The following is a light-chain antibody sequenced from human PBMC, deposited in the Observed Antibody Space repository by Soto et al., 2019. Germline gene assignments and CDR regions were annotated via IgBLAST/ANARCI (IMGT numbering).Light chain of an antibody. J-gene: IGKJ2*01. V-gene: IGKV3-20*01. CDR1: QSVSSTY. CDR3: QQYGRSPPFT. Sequence: EIVLTQSPGTLSLSPGERATLSCRASQSVSSTYIAWYQQKPGQAPRVLIYGASSRATGIPDRFSGSGSGTDFTLTIGRLEPEDFAVYFCQQYGRSPPFTFGQGTKVEIK. CDR2: GAS.